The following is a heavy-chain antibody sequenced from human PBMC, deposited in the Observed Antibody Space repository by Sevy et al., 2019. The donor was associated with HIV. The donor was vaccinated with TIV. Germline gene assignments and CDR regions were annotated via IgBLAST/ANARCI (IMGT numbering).Heavy chain of an antibody. J-gene: IGHJ3*02. CDR2: ISSSSSTI. Sequence: GGSLRLSCAASGFTFSSYSMNWVRQAPGKGLEWVSYISSSSSTIYYADSVKGRFTISRDKAKNSLYLQMNSLRAEDTAVYYCARDPYYDESSGSTLTAFDIWGQGTMVTVSS. CDR3: ARDPYYDESSGSTLTAFDI. D-gene: IGHD3-22*01. CDR1: GFTFSSYS. V-gene: IGHV3-48*01.